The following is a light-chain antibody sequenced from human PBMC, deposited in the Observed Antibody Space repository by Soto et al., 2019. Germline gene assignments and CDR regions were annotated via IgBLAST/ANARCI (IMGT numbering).Light chain of an antibody. CDR1: QSISSW. CDR2: KAS. J-gene: IGKJ2*01. V-gene: IGKV1-5*03. CDR3: QQYNSYSPLIYT. Sequence: DIQMTQSPSTLPASVGDRVTITCRASQSISSWLAWYQQKPGKAPKHLIYKASSLESGVPSRFSGSESGTEFTLTISSLQPDDFASYFFQQYNSYSPLIYTFDQRTKLEIK.